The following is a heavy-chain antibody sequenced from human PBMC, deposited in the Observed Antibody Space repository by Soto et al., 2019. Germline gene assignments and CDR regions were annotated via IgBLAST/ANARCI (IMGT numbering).Heavy chain of an antibody. CDR1: GITYTTYP. CDR2: INAGNGDT. CDR3: ARAISGYVT. V-gene: IGHV1-3*01. J-gene: IGHJ4*02. D-gene: IGHD5-12*01. Sequence: QVQLVQSGAEVKKPGASVKISCKASGITYTTYPIHWVRQAPGQGLEWMGWINAGNGDTRYSQRFQGRVTLTRDTSATTTYMDLSSLRSEDTSIYSCARAISGYVTWGQGNLVTVSS.